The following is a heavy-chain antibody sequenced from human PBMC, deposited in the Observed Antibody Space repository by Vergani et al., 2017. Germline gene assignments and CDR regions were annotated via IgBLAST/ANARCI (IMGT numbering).Heavy chain of an antibody. CDR1: GFTFSDHY. CDR3: ARLRYYSSTTCRQAFDI. V-gene: IGHV3-72*01. CDR2: TRNKANSYTT. D-gene: IGHD2-2*01. Sequence: EVQLVESGGGLVQPGGSLRLSCAASGFTFSDHYMDWVRQAPGKGLEWVGRTRNKANSYTTEYAAAVKGRFTISRDDSKNSLYLQMNSLKIEDTAVYYYARLRYYSSTTCRQAFDIWGQGTMVTVSS. J-gene: IGHJ3*02.